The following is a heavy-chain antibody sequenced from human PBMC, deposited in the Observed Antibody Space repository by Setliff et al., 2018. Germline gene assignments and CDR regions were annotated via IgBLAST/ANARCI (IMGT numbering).Heavy chain of an antibody. CDR3: ARSRSNFWSGYFNWFDP. J-gene: IGHJ5*02. CDR2: IIPIFGTA. V-gene: IGHV1-69*13. CDR1: GGTFSSYA. D-gene: IGHD3-3*01. Sequence: SVKVSCKASGGTFSSYAISWVRQAPGQGLEWMGRIIPIFGTANYAQKFQGRVTITADESTSTAYMELSSLRSEDTAMYYCARSRSNFWSGYFNWFDPWGQGTLVTVSS.